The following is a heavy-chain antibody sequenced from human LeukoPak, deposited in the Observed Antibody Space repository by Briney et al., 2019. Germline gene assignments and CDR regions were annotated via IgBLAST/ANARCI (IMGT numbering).Heavy chain of an antibody. Sequence: SETLSLTCTVSGGSISSSSYYWGWIRQPPGKGLEWIVSIYYSGSTNYNPSLKSRVTISVDKSKNQFSLKLISVTAADTAVYYCARRAIFGVVSSAFDIWGQGTMVTVSS. J-gene: IGHJ3*02. CDR3: ARRAIFGVVSSAFDI. D-gene: IGHD3-3*01. V-gene: IGHV4-39*07. CDR2: IYYSGST. CDR1: GGSISSSSYY.